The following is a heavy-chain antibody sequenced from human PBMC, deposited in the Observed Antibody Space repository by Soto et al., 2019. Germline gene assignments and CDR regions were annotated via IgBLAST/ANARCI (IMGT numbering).Heavy chain of an antibody. CDR3: ARGGYRSSWREIIDY. Sequence: QVQLQQWGAGLLKPSETLSLTCVVYGGSFSGYYWSWIRQPPGKGLEWIGDINHSGSTNYSPSLKSRVSMSVDTSKNHISLKMSSVTAADTATYYCARGGYRSSWREIIDYWGQGTLVTVSS. V-gene: IGHV4-34*01. D-gene: IGHD5-18*01. CDR2: INHSGST. CDR1: GGSFSGYY. J-gene: IGHJ4*02.